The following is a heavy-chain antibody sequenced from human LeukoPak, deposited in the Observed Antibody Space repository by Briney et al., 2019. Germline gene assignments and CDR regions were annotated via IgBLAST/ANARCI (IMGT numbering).Heavy chain of an antibody. CDR2: INPHSGGT. J-gene: IGHJ4*02. CDR3: ARDSSYSSSLYYFEY. D-gene: IGHD6-6*01. CDR1: GYTFTDYY. Sequence: ASVKVSCKASGYTFTDYYMHWVRHAPGQGLEWMGWINPHSGGTNYAQKFQGRVTMTRDTSISTVYMEVSRLRSDDTAVYYCARDSSYSSSLYYFEYWGQGTLVTVSS. V-gene: IGHV1-2*02.